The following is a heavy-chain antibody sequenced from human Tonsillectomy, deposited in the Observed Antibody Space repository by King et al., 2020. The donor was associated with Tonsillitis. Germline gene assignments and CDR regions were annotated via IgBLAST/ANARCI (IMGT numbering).Heavy chain of an antibody. V-gene: IGHV4-39*02. Sequence: QLQESGPGLVKPSETLSLTCTVSGDSISSSSYYWGWIRQPPGKGLEWIGSISYTGSTYYNPSLKSRVTISVDTSKTHFSLKLSSVTAADTAVYYCAELMDLWDDWYLVKSGTGDFWGQGALVTVSS. D-gene: IGHD2-21*02. J-gene: IGHJ4*02. CDR1: GDSISSSSYY. CDR2: ISYTGST. CDR3: AELMDLWDDWYLVKSGTGDF.